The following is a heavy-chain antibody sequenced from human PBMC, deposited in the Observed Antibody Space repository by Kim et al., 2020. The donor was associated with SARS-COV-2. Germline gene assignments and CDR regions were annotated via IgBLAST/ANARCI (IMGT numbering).Heavy chain of an antibody. CDR2: ISSSGSTI. V-gene: IGHV3-48*03. CDR1: GFTFSSYE. CDR3: ARDRVTIFGVVIDYYGMDV. D-gene: IGHD3-3*01. Sequence: GGSLRLSCAASGFTFSSYEMNWVRQAPGKGLEWVSYISSSGSTIYYADSVKGRFTISRDNAKNSLYLQMNSLRAEDTAVYYCARDRVTIFGVVIDYYGMDVWGQGTTVTVSS. J-gene: IGHJ6*02.